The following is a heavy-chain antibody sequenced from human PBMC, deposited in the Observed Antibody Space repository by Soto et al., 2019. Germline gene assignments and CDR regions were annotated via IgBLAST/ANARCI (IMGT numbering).Heavy chain of an antibody. Sequence: EVQLVESGGGLVKPGGSLRLSCAASGFTFSNAWMNWVRQPPGKGLEWVGRIKSKTDGGTTDYAAPVKGRFTISRDDSKNTLYLQMNSLKTEDTAVYYCTTVKDYDFWSGYANYYGMDVWGQGTTVTVSS. CDR2: IKSKTDGGTT. J-gene: IGHJ6*02. V-gene: IGHV3-15*07. CDR1: GFTFSNAW. D-gene: IGHD3-3*01. CDR3: TTVKDYDFWSGYANYYGMDV.